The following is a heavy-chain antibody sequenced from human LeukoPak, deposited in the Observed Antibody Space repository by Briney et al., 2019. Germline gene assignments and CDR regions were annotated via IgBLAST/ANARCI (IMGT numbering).Heavy chain of an antibody. CDR2: ISNGGDQK. V-gene: IGHV3-23*01. J-gene: IGHJ4*02. Sequence: GGSLRLSCAASGITFNNFGMRWVRHAPGKGLELVSSISNGGDQKFYADSVRGRFTISRDNSKNTLYLQMDSLRAEDTAVYYCAKVISSYSSFDSYWGQGTLVTVSS. CDR1: GITFNNFG. D-gene: IGHD5-12*01. CDR3: AKVISSYSSFDSY.